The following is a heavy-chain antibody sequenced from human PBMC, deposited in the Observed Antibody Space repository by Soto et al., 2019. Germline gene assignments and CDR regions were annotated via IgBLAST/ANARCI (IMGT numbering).Heavy chain of an antibody. CDR2: IYYSGST. Sequence: SETLSLTCTVSGGSISSYYWGWIRQPPGKGLEWIGYIYYSGSTNYNPSLKSRVTISVDTSKNQFSLKLSSVTAADTAVYYCARDRPVRGVLYYYYGMDVWGQGTTVTVSS. J-gene: IGHJ6*02. CDR1: GGSISSYY. D-gene: IGHD3-10*01. CDR3: ARDRPVRGVLYYYYGMDV. V-gene: IGHV4-59*01.